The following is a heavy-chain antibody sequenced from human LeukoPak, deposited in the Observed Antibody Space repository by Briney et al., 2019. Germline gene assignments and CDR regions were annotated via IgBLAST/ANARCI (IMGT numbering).Heavy chain of an antibody. CDR1: GFTFRSDG. CDR2: IGYDGSDK. J-gene: IGHJ4*02. CDR3: AKDRAIKWSFGY. D-gene: IGHD2-15*01. V-gene: IGHV3-30*02. Sequence: GGSLRLSCAASGFTFRSDGMDWVRQAPGKGLEWVTFIGYDGSDKYYADSVKGRFTISRDNSKNTLYLQMNSLRAEDTAVYHCAKDRAIKWSFGYWGQGTLVTVSS.